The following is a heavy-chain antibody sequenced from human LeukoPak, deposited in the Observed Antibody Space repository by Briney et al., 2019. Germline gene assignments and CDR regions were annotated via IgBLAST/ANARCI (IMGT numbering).Heavy chain of an antibody. V-gene: IGHV3-53*01. CDR1: GFTVSTNC. Sequence: GGSLRLSCAASGFTVSTNCMIWVRQPPGKGLEWVSVIYNTGSTYNADSVKGRFTISRHNSKNTVYLQMNNLRAEDTAVYYCAKMNSNYCDYWGQGTLVTVSS. CDR3: AKMNSNYCDY. D-gene: IGHD4-11*01. CDR2: IYNTGST. J-gene: IGHJ4*02.